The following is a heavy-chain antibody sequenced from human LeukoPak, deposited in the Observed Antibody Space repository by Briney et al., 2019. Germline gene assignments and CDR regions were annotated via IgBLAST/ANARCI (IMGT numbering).Heavy chain of an antibody. D-gene: IGHD3-22*01. V-gene: IGHV1-46*01. CDR3: ARNFYDSSGYDPFDI. CDR1: GYTFTSYY. J-gene: IGHJ3*02. Sequence: GASVKVSCKASGYTFTSYYMHWVRQAPGQGLEWMGIINPSGGSTSYAQKFQGRVTMTTDTSTSTAYMELRSLRSDDTAVYYCARNFYDSSGYDPFDIWGQGTMVTVSS. CDR2: INPSGGST.